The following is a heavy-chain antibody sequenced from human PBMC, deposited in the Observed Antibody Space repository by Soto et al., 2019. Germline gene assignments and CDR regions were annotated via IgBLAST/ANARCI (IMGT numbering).Heavy chain of an antibody. J-gene: IGHJ3*02. D-gene: IGHD2-15*01. CDR2: ISGSGGST. CDR3: AKVSQGPLLQDAFDI. V-gene: IGHV3-23*01. Sequence: GGSLRLSCAASGFTFSSYAMSRVRQAPGKGLEWVPAISGSGGSTYYADSVKGRFTISRDNSKNTLYLQMNSLRAEDTAVYYCAKVSQGPLLQDAFDIWGQGTMVTVSS. CDR1: GFTFSSYA.